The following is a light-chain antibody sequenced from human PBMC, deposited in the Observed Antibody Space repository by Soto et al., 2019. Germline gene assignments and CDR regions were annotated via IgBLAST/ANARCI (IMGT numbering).Light chain of an antibody. CDR3: QQYGSSPPMFT. V-gene: IGKV3-20*01. CDR2: GAS. J-gene: IGKJ5*01. CDR1: QSVSSY. Sequence: ENVLTQSPGTLSLSPGDRASLSCRASQSVSSYLAWYQQKPGQAPRLLIYGASSRATGIPDRFSGSGSGTDFTLTISRLEPEDFAVYYCQQYGSSPPMFTFGQGTRLEIK.